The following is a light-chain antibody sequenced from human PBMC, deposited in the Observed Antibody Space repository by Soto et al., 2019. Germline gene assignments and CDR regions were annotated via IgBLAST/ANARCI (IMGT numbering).Light chain of an antibody. CDR1: HNINTY. CDR2: ATS. J-gene: IGKJ1*01. V-gene: IGKV1-39*01. CDR3: QQTYDKPRT. Sequence: DIPMTQSPSSLSASIGDRITITCRASHNINTYLNWYQQNPGKAPKLLISATSSLQSGVPSRFSGSGSGTDFTLTITSLQAEDFATYYCQQTYDKPRTFGQGTKVESK.